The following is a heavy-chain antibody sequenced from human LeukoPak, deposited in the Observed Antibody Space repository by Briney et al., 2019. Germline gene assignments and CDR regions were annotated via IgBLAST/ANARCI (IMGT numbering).Heavy chain of an antibody. Sequence: GGSLRLSCSGSGFTFSASPMHWLRQAPGKRPEYVSAISANGAATYYLDSLRDRITITRDNSRNMLYLHMSGLRTEDTAVYYCVKEKAYYDYWGEGTLLTVSS. J-gene: IGHJ4*02. CDR3: VKEKAYYDY. V-gene: IGHV3-64D*09. D-gene: IGHD3-10*01. CDR2: ISANGAAT. CDR1: GFTFSASP.